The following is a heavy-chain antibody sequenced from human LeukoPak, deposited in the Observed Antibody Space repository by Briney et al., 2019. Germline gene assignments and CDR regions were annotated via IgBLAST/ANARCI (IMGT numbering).Heavy chain of an antibody. CDR1: GSTFSRHA. D-gene: IGHD3-22*01. V-gene: IGHV3-23*01. CDR3: ATAYYYDSRGYDPLDY. CDR2: SSGSGGFT. Sequence: GGFLRLSWAAPGSTFSRHAMGWGRQGPGEGLEWVSCSSGSGGFTYYADSVKGRFTISRDNSKNTLYLQMNSLRAEDTAVYYCATAYYYDSRGYDPLDYWGQGTLVTVSS. J-gene: IGHJ4*02.